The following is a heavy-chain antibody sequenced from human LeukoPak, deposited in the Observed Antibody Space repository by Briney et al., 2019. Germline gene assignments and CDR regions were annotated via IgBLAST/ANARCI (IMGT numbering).Heavy chain of an antibody. CDR3: ARDATWDAFDI. CDR2: MYTSGST. V-gene: IGHV4-4*07. Sequence: SETLSLTCTVSGASISSYFWTWIRQPAGKGLEWIGRMYTSGSTNYNPSLKSRVTISVDTSKNQFSLKLSSVTAADTAVYYCARDATWDAFDIWGQGTMVTVSS. CDR1: GASISSYF. J-gene: IGHJ3*02.